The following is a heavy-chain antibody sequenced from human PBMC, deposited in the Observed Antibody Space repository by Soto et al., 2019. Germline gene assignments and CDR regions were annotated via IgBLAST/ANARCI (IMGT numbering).Heavy chain of an antibody. CDR3: ARGAGDYGRHPFYFDS. D-gene: IGHD4-17*01. CDR2: VFHSGTS. V-gene: IGHV4-38-2*01. Sequence: PSETLSLTCAVSTKPINSGYYWGWLRQPPGKGLEWIGGVFHSGTSYYNPSLKSRVTISLDTSKNQFSLRLSSVTATDTAVYYCARGAGDYGRHPFYFDSWGQGTLVTVSS. J-gene: IGHJ4*02. CDR1: TKPINSGYY.